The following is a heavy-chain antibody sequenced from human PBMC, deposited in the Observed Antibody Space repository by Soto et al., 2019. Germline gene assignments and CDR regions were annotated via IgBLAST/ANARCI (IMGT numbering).Heavy chain of an antibody. CDR2: IKQDGSEK. Sequence: GGSLRLSCAASGVTFSSYGMSWVRQAPGKGLEWVANIKQDGSEKYYVDSVKGRFTISRDNAKNSLYLQMNSLRAEDTAVYYCARFYYDSSGYLPSPYYYYYGMDVWGQGTTVTVSS. D-gene: IGHD3-22*01. CDR1: GVTFSSYG. V-gene: IGHV3-7*04. CDR3: ARFYYDSSGYLPSPYYYYYGMDV. J-gene: IGHJ6*02.